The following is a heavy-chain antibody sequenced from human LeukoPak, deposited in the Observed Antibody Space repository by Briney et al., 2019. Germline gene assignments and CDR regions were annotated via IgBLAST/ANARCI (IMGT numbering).Heavy chain of an antibody. CDR2: ISYDGSNK. Sequence: PGGSLRLSCAASGFTFSSYAMSWVRQAPGKGLEWVAVISYDGSNKYYADSVKGRFTISRDNSKNTLYLQMNSLRAEDTAVYYCARFASIAGDYWGQGTLVTVSS. V-gene: IGHV3-30*04. D-gene: IGHD6-6*01. CDR1: GFTFSSYA. CDR3: ARFASIAGDY. J-gene: IGHJ4*02.